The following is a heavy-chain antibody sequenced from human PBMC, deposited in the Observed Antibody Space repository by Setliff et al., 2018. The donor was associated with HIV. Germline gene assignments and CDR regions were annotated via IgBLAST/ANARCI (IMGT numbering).Heavy chain of an antibody. D-gene: IGHD3-10*01. V-gene: IGHV3-23*01. J-gene: IGHJ1*01. CDR1: EFTFSSYA. CDR2: LSGSGGST. Sequence: GGLRLSCAASEFTFSSYAMSWVRQAPGKGLEWVSSLSGSGGSTYYADSVKGRFTISRDNSKNTLYLRMNSLRAEDTAVYYCAQAQTSVSGSYYQYLQHWGQGTLVTVSS. CDR3: AQAQTSVSGSYYQYLQH.